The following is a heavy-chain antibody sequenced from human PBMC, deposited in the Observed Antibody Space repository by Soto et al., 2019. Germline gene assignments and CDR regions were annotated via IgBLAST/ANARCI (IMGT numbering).Heavy chain of an antibody. V-gene: IGHV1-18*01. CDR1: AYGITTYD. CDR3: ARGRYGDY. D-gene: IGHD1-1*01. Sequence: ASLKVSCRGSAYGITTYDFTWVRQAPGQGLEWMARISAHNGNTNYAQKLQGRVTVTRDTSTSTTYMELRSLRSDDTAVYYCARGRYGDYWGQGALVTVSS. J-gene: IGHJ4*02. CDR2: ISAHNGNT.